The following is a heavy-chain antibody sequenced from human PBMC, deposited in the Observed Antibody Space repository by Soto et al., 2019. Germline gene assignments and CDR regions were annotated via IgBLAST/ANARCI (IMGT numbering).Heavy chain of an antibody. J-gene: IGHJ3*02. Sequence: GGSLRLSCAASGFTFSSYGMHWVRQAPGKGLEWVAVIWYDGSNKYYADSVKGRFTISRDNSKNTLYLQMNSLRAEDTAVYYCAKLYYDFWSGYYRLTLDAFDIWGQGTMVTVSS. CDR3: AKLYYDFWSGYYRLTLDAFDI. V-gene: IGHV3-33*06. D-gene: IGHD3-3*01. CDR1: GFTFSSYG. CDR2: IWYDGSNK.